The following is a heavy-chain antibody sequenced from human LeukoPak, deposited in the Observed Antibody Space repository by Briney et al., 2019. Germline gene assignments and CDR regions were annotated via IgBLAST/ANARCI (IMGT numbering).Heavy chain of an antibody. CDR2: INAGNGNT. CDR1: GYTFTSYA. CDR3: ARRGGGHDSDYYYGMDV. V-gene: IGHV1-3*01. J-gene: IGHJ6*02. D-gene: IGHD5-12*01. Sequence: ASVKVSCKASGYTFTSYAMHWVRQAPGQRLEWMGWINAGNGNTKYSQKFQGRVTITRDTSASTAYMELSSLRSEDTAVYYCARRGGGHDSDYYYGMDVWGQGTTVTVSS.